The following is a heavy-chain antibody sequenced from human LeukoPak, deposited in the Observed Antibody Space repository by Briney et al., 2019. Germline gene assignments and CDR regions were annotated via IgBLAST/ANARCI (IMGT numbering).Heavy chain of an antibody. J-gene: IGHJ3*01. CDR2: ISYDGSNK. CDR3: AKDLVWRIAAPYDAFDF. CDR1: GFTFSSYA. D-gene: IGHD6-13*01. Sequence: GGSLRLSCAASGFTFSSYAMHWVRQAPGKGLEWVAVISYDGSNKYYADSVKGRFTISRDKSKNTLYLQMNSLRVEDTAVYYCAKDLVWRIAAPYDAFDFWGLGTMVAVSS. V-gene: IGHV3-30-3*01.